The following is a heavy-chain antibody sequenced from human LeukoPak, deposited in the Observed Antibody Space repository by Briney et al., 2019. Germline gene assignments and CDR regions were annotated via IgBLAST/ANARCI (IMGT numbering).Heavy chain of an antibody. V-gene: IGHV3-48*02. Sequence: GGSLRLSCAASGFTFSSYSMNWVRQAPGKGLEWVSYISSSSTIYYADSVKGRFTISRDNAKNSLYLQMNSLRDEDTAVYYCARDTYYYDSSGYYFDYWGQGTLVTVSS. J-gene: IGHJ4*02. CDR3: ARDTYYYDSSGYYFDY. CDR1: GFTFSSYS. CDR2: ISSSSTI. D-gene: IGHD3-22*01.